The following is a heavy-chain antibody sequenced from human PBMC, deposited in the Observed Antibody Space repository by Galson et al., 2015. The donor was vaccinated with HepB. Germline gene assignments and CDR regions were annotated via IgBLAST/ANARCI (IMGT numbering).Heavy chain of an antibody. J-gene: IGHJ4*02. CDR3: AKAPVGYYYDSRGFYTYFFDY. D-gene: IGHD3-22*01. CDR2: ISAGGGST. Sequence: PRTGLEWVSGISAGGGSTYYADSVKGRFTISREDSKNTLYLQMNGLRVEDTAIYYCAKAPVGYYYDSRGFYTYFFDYWGQGTLVTVSS. V-gene: IGHV3-23*01.